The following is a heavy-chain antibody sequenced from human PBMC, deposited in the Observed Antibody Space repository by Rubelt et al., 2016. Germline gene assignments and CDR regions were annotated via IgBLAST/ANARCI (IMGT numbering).Heavy chain of an antibody. Sequence: QVQLVQSGAEVKKPGASVKVSCKVSGYTLTELSMHWVRQAPGKGLEWMGGFDHEDGEKIYEQKFQGIVTRTEDTSTETADMELSSLRSEDTAVYYCATRSLWFGEIDRYFDYWGQGTLVTVSS. CDR3: ATRSLWFGEIDRYFDY. D-gene: IGHD3-10*01. V-gene: IGHV1-24*01. CDR2: FDHEDGEK. CDR1: GYTLTELS. J-gene: IGHJ4*02.